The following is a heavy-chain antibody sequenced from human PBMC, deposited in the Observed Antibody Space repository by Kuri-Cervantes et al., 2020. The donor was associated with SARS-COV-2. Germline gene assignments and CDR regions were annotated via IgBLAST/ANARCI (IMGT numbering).Heavy chain of an antibody. CDR3: ATPAGTGAFDAFDI. D-gene: IGHD6-13*01. CDR2: IYYSGST. V-gene: IGHV4-39*01. J-gene: IGHJ3*02. CDR1: GGSISSGDYY. Sequence: SETLSLTCTVSGGSISSGDYYWSWIRQPPGKGLEWIGYIYYSGSTYYNPSLKSRVTISVDTSKNQFSLKLSSVTAADTAVYYCATPAGTGAFDAFDIWGQGTMVTVSS.